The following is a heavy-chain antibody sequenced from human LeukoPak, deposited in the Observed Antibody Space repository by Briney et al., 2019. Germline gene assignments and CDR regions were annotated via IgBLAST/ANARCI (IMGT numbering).Heavy chain of an antibody. CDR2: IKPDGSVK. CDR1: GFTFSSNW. CDR3: ASGSHCDF. Sequence: GGSLRLSCAASGFTFSSNWMGWVRQVPGRGLEWVSNIKPDGSVKQYAQSVKGRFTISRDNTRNSLDLQMSSLRAEDTAVYYCASGSHCDFWGQGTLVTVSS. V-gene: IGHV3-7*01. J-gene: IGHJ4*02.